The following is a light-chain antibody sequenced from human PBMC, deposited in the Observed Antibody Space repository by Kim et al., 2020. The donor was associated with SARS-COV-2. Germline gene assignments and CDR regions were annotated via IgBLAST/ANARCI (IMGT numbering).Light chain of an antibody. Sequence: DVALTQTPLSLSVIPGQPAPISCKSSQSLLHGDGKTYLYWYVQKSGQSPQLLIHEVSKRFSGAPDRFTGSGSGTDFTLKISRVEAEDVGVYYCMQTLEIPPTFGQGTKVDIK. J-gene: IGKJ1*01. CDR1: QSLLHGDGKTY. V-gene: IGKV2D-29*02. CDR3: MQTLEIPPT. CDR2: EVS.